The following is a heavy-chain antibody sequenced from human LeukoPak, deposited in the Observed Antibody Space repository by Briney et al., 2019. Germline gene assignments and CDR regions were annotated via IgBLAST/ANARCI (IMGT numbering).Heavy chain of an antibody. CDR2: IYHSGST. D-gene: IGHD2-15*01. CDR3: ARAGNGYCSGGSCSTFDY. CDR1: GGSITGYF. J-gene: IGHJ4*02. Sequence: SETLSLTCTVSGGSITGYFWSWIRQPPGKGLEWIGYIYHSGSTYYNPSLKSRVTISVDRSKNQFSLKLSSVTAADTAVYYCARAGNGYCSGGSCSTFDYWGQGTLVTVSS. V-gene: IGHV4-59*12.